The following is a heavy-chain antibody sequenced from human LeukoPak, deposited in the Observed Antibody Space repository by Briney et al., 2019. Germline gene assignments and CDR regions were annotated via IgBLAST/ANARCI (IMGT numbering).Heavy chain of an antibody. CDR2: ISSNSGGT. CDR3: AKHYGSGTYYNYLDY. CDR1: GFTFSSYA. V-gene: IGHV3-23*01. D-gene: IGHD3-10*01. Sequence: PGGSLRLSCAASGFTFSSYAMSWVRRAPGKGLEWVSAISSNSGGTFYADSVKGQFTISRDNSQNTLYLQMNSLRAEDTAIYYCAKHYGSGTYYNYLDYWGQGTLVTVSS. J-gene: IGHJ4*02.